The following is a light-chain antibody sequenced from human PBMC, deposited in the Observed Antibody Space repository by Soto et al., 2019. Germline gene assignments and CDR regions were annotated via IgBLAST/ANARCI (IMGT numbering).Light chain of an antibody. J-gene: IGKJ2*01. CDR1: QSVSSY. Sequence: EIVLTQSPATLSLSPGERATLSCRASQSVSSYLAWYQQKPGQAPRLLIYDASNRATGIPARFSGSGSGTDFTLTSSSLEPEDFAVYYCQQRSNWPSGYTFGQGTKLEIK. CDR2: DAS. V-gene: IGKV3-11*01. CDR3: QQRSNWPSGYT.